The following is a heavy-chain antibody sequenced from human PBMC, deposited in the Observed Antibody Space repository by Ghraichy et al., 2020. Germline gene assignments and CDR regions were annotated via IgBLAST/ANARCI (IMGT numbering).Heavy chain of an antibody. CDR3: ARGSYYFDY. CDR2: IYYTGST. V-gene: IGHV4-59*08. Sequence: SETLSLTCIVSGGSISSYYWSWIRQPPGKGLEWIGYIYYTGSTNYNPSLTSRVTISVDTSKSHFSLKLSSVTAADTAVYYCARGSYYFDYWGQGTLVTVSS. J-gene: IGHJ4*02. CDR1: GGSISSYY.